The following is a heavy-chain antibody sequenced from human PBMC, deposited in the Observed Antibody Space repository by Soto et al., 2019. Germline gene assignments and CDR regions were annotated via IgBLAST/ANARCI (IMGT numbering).Heavy chain of an antibody. CDR1: GGSISSGGYY. V-gene: IGHV4-31*03. D-gene: IGHD5-12*01. J-gene: IGHJ5*02. CDR3: ARYPSGSRGYEENWFDP. CDR2: IYYSGST. Sequence: QVQLQESGPGLVKPSQTLFLTCTVSGGSISSGGYYWSWIRQHPGKGLEWIGYIYYSGSTYYNPSLKSRVTISVDTSKNQFSLKLSSVTAADTAVYYCARYPSGSRGYEENWFDPWGQGTLVTVSS.